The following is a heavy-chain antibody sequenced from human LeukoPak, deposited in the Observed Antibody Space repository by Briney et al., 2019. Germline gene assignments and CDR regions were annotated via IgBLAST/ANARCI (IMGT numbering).Heavy chain of an antibody. CDR2: ISSSSSYI. Sequence: GGSLRLSCAASGFTFSSYSMNWVRQAPGKGLEWVSSISSSSSYIYYADAVKGRFTISRDNAKNSLYLQMNSLSAADTAVYYCAELGITMIGGVWGKGTTVTISS. D-gene: IGHD3-10*02. J-gene: IGHJ6*04. V-gene: IGHV3-21*01. CDR3: AELGITMIGGV. CDR1: GFTFSSYS.